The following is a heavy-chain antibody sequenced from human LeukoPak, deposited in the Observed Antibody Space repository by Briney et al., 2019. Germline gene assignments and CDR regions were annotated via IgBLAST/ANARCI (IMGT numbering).Heavy chain of an antibody. CDR3: ARVGHCSSTSCYRGSFDY. CDR1: GGTFSSYA. J-gene: IGHJ4*02. D-gene: IGHD2-2*02. CDR2: IIPIFGTA. V-gene: IGHV1-69*13. Sequence: GASVKVSCKASGGTFSSYAISWVRQAPGQGLEWMGGIIPIFGTANYAQKFQGRVTITADESTSTAYMELSSLRSEDTAVYYCARVGHCSSTSCYRGSFDYWGQGTLVTVSS.